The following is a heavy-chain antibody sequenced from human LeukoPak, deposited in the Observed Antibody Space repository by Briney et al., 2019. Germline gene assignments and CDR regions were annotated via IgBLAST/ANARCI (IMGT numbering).Heavy chain of an antibody. CDR2: IYYSGST. D-gene: IGHD6-13*01. CDR3: ARVRYSSSWALFDY. J-gene: IGHJ4*02. Sequence: SETLSLTCTVSGGSISSYYWSWIRQPPGKGLEWIGYIYYSGSTNYNPSLKSRVTISVDTSKNQFSLKLSSVTAADTAVYYCARVRYSSSWALFDYWGQGTLVTVFS. V-gene: IGHV4-59*01. CDR1: GGSISSYY.